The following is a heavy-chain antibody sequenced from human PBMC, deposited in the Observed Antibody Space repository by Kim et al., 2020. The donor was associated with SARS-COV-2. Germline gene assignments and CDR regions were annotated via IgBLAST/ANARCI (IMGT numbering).Heavy chain of an antibody. Sequence: ASVKVSCRASGYTFTAYYIYWLRQAPGQGLEWLGWINSLSGVTEYAQKYQGRVRMTTDTSVTTTYMELNTLRSDDTAMYYCARADPLGSGFPYYYFDHWGQGTLVTVSS. D-gene: IGHD6-25*01. CDR3: ARADPLGSGFPYYYFDH. CDR2: INSLSGVT. V-gene: IGHV1-2*02. CDR1: GYTFTAYY. J-gene: IGHJ4*02.